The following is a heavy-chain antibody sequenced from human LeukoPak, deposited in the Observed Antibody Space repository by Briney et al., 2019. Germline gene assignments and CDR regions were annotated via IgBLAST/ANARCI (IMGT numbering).Heavy chain of an antibody. CDR2: IYYSGST. D-gene: IGHD3-16*01. Sequence: SETLSLTCTVSGGSISSYYWSWIRQPPGKGLEWIGYIYYSGSTNYNPSLKSRVTISVDTSKNQFSLKLSSVTAADTAVYYCARRRMAGGDSFDYWGQGTLVTVSS. V-gene: IGHV4-59*08. CDR1: GGSISSYY. CDR3: ARRRMAGGDSFDY. J-gene: IGHJ4*02.